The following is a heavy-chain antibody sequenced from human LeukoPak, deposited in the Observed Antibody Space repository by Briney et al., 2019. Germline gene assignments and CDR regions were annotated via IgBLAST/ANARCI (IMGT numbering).Heavy chain of an antibody. V-gene: IGHV1-2*02. J-gene: IGHJ4*02. D-gene: IGHD6-19*01. Sequence: ASVKVSCKASGFTFTGYYMQWVRQAPGQGPEWMGWINPNSGYTNYAQKLQGRVTMTTDTSTSTAYMELRSLRSDDTAVYYCARDTVAGTRYFDYWGQGTLVTVSS. CDR1: GFTFTGYY. CDR2: INPNSGYT. CDR3: ARDTVAGTRYFDY.